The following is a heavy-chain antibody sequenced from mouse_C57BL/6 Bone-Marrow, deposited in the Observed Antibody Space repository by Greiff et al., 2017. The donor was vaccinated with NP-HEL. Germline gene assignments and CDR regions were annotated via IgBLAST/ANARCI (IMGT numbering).Heavy chain of an antibody. CDR1: EYEFPSHD. CDR2: INSDGGST. CDR3: ARHDNWRFAY. J-gene: IGHJ3*01. D-gene: IGHD4-1*02. Sequence: DVKLVESGGGLVQPGESLKLSCESYEYEFPSHDMSWVRKTPEKRLELVAAINSDGGSTYYPDPIERRFIISRDNTKKTLYLQMSSLRSEDTAVYYCARHDNWRFAYWGQGTLVTVSA. V-gene: IGHV5-2*03.